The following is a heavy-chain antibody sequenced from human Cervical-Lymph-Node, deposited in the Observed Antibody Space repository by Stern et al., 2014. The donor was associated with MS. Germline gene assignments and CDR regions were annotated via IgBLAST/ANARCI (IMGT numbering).Heavy chain of an antibody. D-gene: IGHD1-1*01. CDR3: ASDFGRRNKHWMGAN. J-gene: IGHJ4*02. CDR2: IIPIFGTA. V-gene: IGHV1-69*01. CDR1: GGTFSSYA. Sequence: VQLVESGAEVKKPGSSVKVSCKASGGTFSSYAISWVRQAPGQGLEWMGGIIPIFGTANYAQKFQGIVTITADESTSTAYMELSSLRSEDTAVYYCASDFGRRNKHWMGANWGQGTLVTVSS.